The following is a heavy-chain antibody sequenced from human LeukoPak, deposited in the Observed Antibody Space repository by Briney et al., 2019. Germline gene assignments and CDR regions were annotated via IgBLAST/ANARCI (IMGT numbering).Heavy chain of an antibody. CDR3: AREGSPPWIDY. D-gene: IGHD1-1*01. V-gene: IGHV4-59*01. Sequence: PSETLSLTCTVSSGSISSYYWSWIRQPPGKCLEWIGYLYYSGSTNYNPSLKSRVTISVDTSKNQFSLKLSSVTAADTAVYYCAREGSPPWIDYWGQGTLVTVSS. CDR2: LYYSGST. J-gene: IGHJ4*02. CDR1: SGSISSYY.